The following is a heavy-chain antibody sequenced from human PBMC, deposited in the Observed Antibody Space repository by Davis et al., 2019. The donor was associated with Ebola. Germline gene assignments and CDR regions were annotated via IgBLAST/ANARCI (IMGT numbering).Heavy chain of an antibody. Sequence: ASVKVSCKASGYTFTSYYMHWVRQAPGQGLEWMGIINPSGGSTSYAQKFQGRVTITADESTSTAYMELSSLRSEDTAVYYCASLYSSSIGDTGYWGQGTLVTVSS. D-gene: IGHD6-6*01. J-gene: IGHJ4*02. V-gene: IGHV1-46*01. CDR3: ASLYSSSIGDTGY. CDR2: INPSGGST. CDR1: GYTFTSYY.